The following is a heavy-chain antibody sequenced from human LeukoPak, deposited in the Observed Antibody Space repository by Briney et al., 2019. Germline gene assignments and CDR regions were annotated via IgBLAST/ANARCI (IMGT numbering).Heavy chain of an antibody. J-gene: IGHJ4*02. CDR3: ARVSRATALTPPELDY. Sequence: GGSLRLSCAASGFTFSSFEMNWVRQAPGKGLEWVSYISGGGETVYYTDSVKGRFIISRDNAKSSLYLQMNSLRAEDTALYYCARVSRATALTPPELDYWGQGTLVTVSS. V-gene: IGHV3-48*03. CDR1: GFTFSSFE. D-gene: IGHD4-23*01. CDR2: ISGGGETV.